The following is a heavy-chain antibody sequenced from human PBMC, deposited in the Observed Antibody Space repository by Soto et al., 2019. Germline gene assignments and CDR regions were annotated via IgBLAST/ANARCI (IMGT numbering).Heavy chain of an antibody. V-gene: IGHV2-26*01. CDR1: GFSLSNARMG. CDR3: ARILATGYCSGGSCYPDAFDI. Sequence: QVTLKESGPVLVKPTETLTLTCTVSGFSLSNARMGVSWIRQPPGKALEWLAHIFSNDEKSYSTSLKSMLTISKDTSKSQVVLTMTNMDPVDTATYYCARILATGYCSGGSCYPDAFDIWGQGTMVTVSS. J-gene: IGHJ3*02. D-gene: IGHD2-15*01. CDR2: IFSNDEK.